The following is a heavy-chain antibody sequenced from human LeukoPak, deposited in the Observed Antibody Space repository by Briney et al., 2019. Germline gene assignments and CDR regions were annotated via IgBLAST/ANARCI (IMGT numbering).Heavy chain of an antibody. Sequence: PGGSLRLSCAASGFSFSSYAMTWARQAPVKGLEWVSAITADDGGTNHADPVKGRFTISRDNSKSTLYLQMNSLRAEDTAVYYCVKEDHYGDYVQIDHWGQGTLVTVSS. CDR1: GFSFSSYA. V-gene: IGHV3-23*01. D-gene: IGHD4-17*01. CDR3: VKEDHYGDYVQIDH. CDR2: ITADDGGT. J-gene: IGHJ4*02.